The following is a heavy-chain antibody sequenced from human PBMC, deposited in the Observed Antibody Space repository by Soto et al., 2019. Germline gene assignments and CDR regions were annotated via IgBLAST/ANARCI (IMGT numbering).Heavy chain of an antibody. CDR1: GDTLDNYY. CDR2: VSSSGNT. CDR3: ARADYGILTGSYGMDV. D-gene: IGHD3-9*01. J-gene: IGHJ6*02. Sequence: SETMSLTCTVSGDTLDNYYWFWIRKPVGKGLEWIGRVSSSGNTNANPTRNSRATMSIDTSKNQFSLRLRSVTAADTAVYYCARADYGILTGSYGMDVWGQGTTVTVSS. V-gene: IGHV4-4*07.